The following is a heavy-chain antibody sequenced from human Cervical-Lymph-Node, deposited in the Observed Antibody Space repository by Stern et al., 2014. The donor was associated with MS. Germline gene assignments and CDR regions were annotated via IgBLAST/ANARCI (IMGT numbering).Heavy chain of an antibody. D-gene: IGHD6-6*01. J-gene: IGHJ4*02. Sequence: EMQLVESGGGFVKPGGSLRLSCAASGFTFPYTSLSWVRQAPGKGLECVGRVKSRKDVGAADYAAFVKDRVTISRDDSRSTLYLQINGLEIEDTAMYYCTALRKYWGQGTLLIVSS. V-gene: IGHV3-15*01. CDR1: GFTFPYTS. CDR2: VKSRKDVGAA. CDR3: TALRKY.